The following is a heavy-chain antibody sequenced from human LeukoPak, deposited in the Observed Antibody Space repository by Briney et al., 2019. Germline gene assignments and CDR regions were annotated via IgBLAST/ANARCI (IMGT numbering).Heavy chain of an antibody. J-gene: IGHJ3*02. V-gene: IGHV1-8*01. CDR3: ARGYSGLDAFDI. CDR1: GYTFTSYD. CDR2: MNPNSGNT. D-gene: IGHD5-12*01. Sequence: ASVKVSCKASGYTFTSYDINWVRQATGQGLERMGWMNPNSGNTGYAQKFQGRVTMTRNTSISTAYMELSSLRSEDTAVYYCARGYSGLDAFDIWGQGTMVTVSS.